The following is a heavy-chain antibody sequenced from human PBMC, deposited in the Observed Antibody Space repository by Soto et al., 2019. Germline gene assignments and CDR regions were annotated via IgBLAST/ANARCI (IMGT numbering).Heavy chain of an antibody. D-gene: IGHD4-17*01. CDR2: ISAYNGNT. J-gene: IGHJ3*02. CDR3: ARDMDFDYGDYDQSGRGAFDI. CDR1: GYTFTSYG. V-gene: IGHV1-18*01. Sequence: ASVEVSCTASGYTFTSYGISWVRQAPGQGLEWMGWISAYNGNTNYAQKLQGRVTMTTDTSTSTAYMELRSLRSDDTAVYYCARDMDFDYGDYDQSGRGAFDIWGQGTMVTVSS.